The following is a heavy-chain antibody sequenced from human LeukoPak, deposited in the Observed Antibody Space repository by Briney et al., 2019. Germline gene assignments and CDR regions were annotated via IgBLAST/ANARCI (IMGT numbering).Heavy chain of an antibody. V-gene: IGHV1-8*01. J-gene: IGHJ6*03. Sequence: GASVKVSCKASGYTFTSYDINWVRQATGQGLEWMGWMNPNSGNTGYAQKFQGRVTMTRNTSISTAYMELSSLRSEDTAVYYCARGKGPGRYSYGYHYYYYMDVWGKGTTVTISS. CDR2: MNPNSGNT. CDR3: ARGKGPGRYSYGYHYYYYMDV. CDR1: GYTFTSYD. D-gene: IGHD5-18*01.